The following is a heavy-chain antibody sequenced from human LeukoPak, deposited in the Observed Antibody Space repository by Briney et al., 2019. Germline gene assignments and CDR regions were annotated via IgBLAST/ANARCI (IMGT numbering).Heavy chain of an antibody. D-gene: IGHD3-22*01. CDR1: GGSFSGYY. Sequence: SETLSLTCAVYGGSFSGYYWSWIRQPPGKGLEWIGEINHSGSTNYNPFLKSRVTISVDTSKNQFSLKLSSVTAADTAVYYCARGFGRRSLGDSSGDYSDAFDIWGQGTMVTVSS. CDR2: INHSGST. CDR3: ARGFGRRSLGDSSGDYSDAFDI. V-gene: IGHV4-34*01. J-gene: IGHJ3*02.